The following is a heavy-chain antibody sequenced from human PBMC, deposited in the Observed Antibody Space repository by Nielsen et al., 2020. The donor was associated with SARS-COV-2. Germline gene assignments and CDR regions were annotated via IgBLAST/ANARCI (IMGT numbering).Heavy chain of an antibody. J-gene: IGHJ4*02. Sequence: SETLSLTCTVSGGSISSSSYYWGWIRQPPGKGLEWIGYIYYSGSINYNPSLKSRVTISVDTSKNQFSLKLSSVTAADTAVYYCARTRVAAPHYYFDYWGQGTLVTVSS. V-gene: IGHV4-61*05. D-gene: IGHD6-6*01. CDR1: GGSISSSSYY. CDR2: IYYSGSI. CDR3: ARTRVAAPHYYFDY.